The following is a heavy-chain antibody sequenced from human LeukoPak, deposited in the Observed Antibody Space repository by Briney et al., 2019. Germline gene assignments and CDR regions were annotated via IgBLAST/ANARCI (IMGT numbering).Heavy chain of an antibody. Sequence: GGSLRLSCAASGFTFSSYWMHWVRQAPGKGLVWVSRIKSDGSSTSYADSVKGRFTISRDNAKNTLYLQMNSLRAEDTAAYYCARESRGYYYYYMDVWGKGTTVTISS. V-gene: IGHV3-74*01. CDR2: IKSDGSST. J-gene: IGHJ6*03. CDR3: ARESRGYYYYYMDV. CDR1: GFTFSSYW. D-gene: IGHD6-6*01.